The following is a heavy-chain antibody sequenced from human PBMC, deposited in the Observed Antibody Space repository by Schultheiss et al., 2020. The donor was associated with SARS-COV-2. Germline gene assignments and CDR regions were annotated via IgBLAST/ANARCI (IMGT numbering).Heavy chain of an antibody. J-gene: IGHJ4*02. CDR1: GFTFRSYA. D-gene: IGHD1-14*01. CDR3: ARDWSENYFDY. Sequence: GGSLRLSCAATGFTFRSYAMSWVRQAPGKGLEWVASITGSGGTTSYADSVKGRLTISRDTSKNTLYLHMNSLRADDTAVYYCARDWSENYFDYWGQGTLVTVSS. V-gene: IGHV3-23*01. CDR2: ITGSGGTT.